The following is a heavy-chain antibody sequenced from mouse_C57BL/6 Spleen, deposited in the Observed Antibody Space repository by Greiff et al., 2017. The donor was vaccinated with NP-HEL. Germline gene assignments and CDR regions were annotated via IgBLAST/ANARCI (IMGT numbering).Heavy chain of an antibody. J-gene: IGHJ1*03. Sequence: VKLQESGAELVKPGASVKLSCKASGYTFTEYTIHWVKQRSGQGLEWIGWFYPGSGSIKYNEKFKDKATLTADKSSSTVYMELSRLTSEDSAVYFCARHALITTGVASGFEVWGTETTGTVSS. CDR3: ARHALITTGVASGFEV. CDR2: FYPGSGSI. CDR1: GYTFTEYT. V-gene: IGHV1-62-2*01. D-gene: IGHD1-1*01.